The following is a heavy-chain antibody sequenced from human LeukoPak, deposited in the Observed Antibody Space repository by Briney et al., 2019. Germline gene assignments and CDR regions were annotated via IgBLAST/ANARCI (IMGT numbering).Heavy chain of an antibody. CDR3: ARGGSAGNFYYDY. D-gene: IGHD3-10*01. CDR2: IYVAGTT. Sequence: PSETLSLTCTVSAPSVSTGSHYCGWIRQPPGKGLERFTYIYVAGTTHYNPSPTRRVTISPHSSMNQFSLKLNSMTAADTAVYFCARGGSAGNFYYDYWGQGALVTVSS. J-gene: IGHJ4*02. V-gene: IGHV4-61*01. CDR1: APSVSTGSHY.